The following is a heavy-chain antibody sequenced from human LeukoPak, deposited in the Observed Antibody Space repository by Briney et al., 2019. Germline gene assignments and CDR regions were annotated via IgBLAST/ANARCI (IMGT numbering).Heavy chain of an antibody. CDR2: ISGSGGGT. CDR1: GITLSNYG. Sequence: GGSLRLSCEVSGITLSNYGMSWVRQAPGEGLEWVAGISGSGGGTNYADSVKARLTISRDNSKNTLYLQMNSLRAEDTAVYFCAKRGVVIRVILVGFHKEAYYFDSWGQGALVTVSS. J-gene: IGHJ4*02. CDR3: AKRGVVIRVILVGFHKEAYYFDS. D-gene: IGHD3-22*01. V-gene: IGHV3-23*01.